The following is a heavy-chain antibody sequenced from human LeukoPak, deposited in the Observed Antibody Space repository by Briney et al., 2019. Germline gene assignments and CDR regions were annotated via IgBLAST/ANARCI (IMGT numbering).Heavy chain of an antibody. D-gene: IGHD2-15*01. J-gene: IGHJ6*02. CDR2: ISHSGST. V-gene: IGHV4-34*01. Sequence: SETLSLTCAVYGGSFSGYYWSWIRQPPGKGLEWIGEISHSGSTNYNPSLKSRVTISVDTSKNQFSLKLSSVTAADTAVYYCARGAVAATDYYYYGMDVWGQGTTVTVS. CDR1: GGSFSGYY. CDR3: ARGAVAATDYYYYGMDV.